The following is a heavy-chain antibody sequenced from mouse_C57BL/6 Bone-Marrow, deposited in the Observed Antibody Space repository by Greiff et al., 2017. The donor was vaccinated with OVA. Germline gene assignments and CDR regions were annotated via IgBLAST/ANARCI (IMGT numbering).Heavy chain of an antibody. CDR3: ARWRGTDY. D-gene: IGHD3-3*01. Sequence: EVKLVESGPELVKPGASVKISCKASGYSFTGYYMNWVKQSPEKSLEWIGEINPSTGGTTYNQKFKAKATLTVDKSSSTAYMQLKSLTSEDSAVYYCARWRGTDYWGQGTTLTVSS. V-gene: IGHV1-42*01. CDR1: GYSFTGYY. J-gene: IGHJ2*01. CDR2: INPSTGGT.